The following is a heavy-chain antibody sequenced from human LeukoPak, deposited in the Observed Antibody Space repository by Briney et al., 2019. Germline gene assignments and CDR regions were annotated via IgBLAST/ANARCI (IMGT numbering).Heavy chain of an antibody. V-gene: IGHV4-59*08. CDR2: IYYSGST. J-gene: IGHJ4*02. CDR1: GGSISSYY. CDR3: ARRYSSSSYFDY. D-gene: IGHD6-6*01. Sequence: SETLSLTCTVSGGSISSYYWSRIRQPPGKGLEWIGYIYYSGSTNYNPSLKSRVTISVDTSKNQFSLKLSSVTAADTAVYYCARRYSSSSYFDYWGQGTLVTVSS.